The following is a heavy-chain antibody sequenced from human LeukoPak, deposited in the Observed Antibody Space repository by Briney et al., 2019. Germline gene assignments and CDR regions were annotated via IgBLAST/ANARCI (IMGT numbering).Heavy chain of an antibody. CDR2: LSTSGTT. J-gene: IGHJ4*02. CDR1: GGSISSYY. D-gene: IGHD3-10*01. CDR3: ARARGQSGVDY. V-gene: IGHV4-4*07. Sequence: SETLSLTCTVSGGSISSYYWSWIRQTAGKGLEWIGRLSTSGTTNYNPSLKSRVTMSVDTSKNQFSLNLTSVTAADTAVYYCARARGQSGVDYWGQGILATVSS.